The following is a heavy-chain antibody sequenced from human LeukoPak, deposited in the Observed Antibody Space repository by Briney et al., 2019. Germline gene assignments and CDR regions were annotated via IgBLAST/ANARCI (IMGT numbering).Heavy chain of an antibody. V-gene: IGHV3-23*01. CDR1: GFTFSSYG. CDR3: TTRRPDAFDI. CDR2: ISGSGGST. Sequence: PGGSLRLSCAASGFTFSSYGMSWVRQAPGKGLEWVSAISGSGGSTYYADSVKGRFTISRDDSKNTAYLQMNSLKTEDTAVYYCTTRRPDAFDIWGQGTMVTVSS. J-gene: IGHJ3*02.